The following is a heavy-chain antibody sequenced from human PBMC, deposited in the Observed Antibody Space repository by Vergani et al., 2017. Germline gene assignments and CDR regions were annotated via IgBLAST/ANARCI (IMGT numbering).Heavy chain of an antibody. Sequence: EVQLVESGGGLVQPGGSLRLSCAASGFTFSACPMTWVRQAPGKGLEWVSAISARYPSTYYADSVKGRFTISRDNSKNMLYLQMNSLRAEDTAVYYCASAAAGTWGQGTLVTVSS. D-gene: IGHD6-13*01. CDR1: GFTFSACP. J-gene: IGHJ5*02. CDR2: ISARYPST. CDR3: ASAAAGT. V-gene: IGHV3-23*04.